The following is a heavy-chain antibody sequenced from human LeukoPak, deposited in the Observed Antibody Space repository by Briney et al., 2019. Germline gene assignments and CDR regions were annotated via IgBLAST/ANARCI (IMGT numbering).Heavy chain of an antibody. CDR2: IYYSGST. V-gene: IGHV4-39*07. Sequence: GSLRLSCAASGFIVSSNYMNWIRQPPGKGLEWIGSIYYSGSTYYNPSLKSRVTISVDTSKNQFSLKLSSVTAADTAVYYCAKDSGSITWFDPWGQGTLVTVSS. D-gene: IGHD1-26*01. CDR1: GFIVSSNY. CDR3: AKDSGSITWFDP. J-gene: IGHJ5*02.